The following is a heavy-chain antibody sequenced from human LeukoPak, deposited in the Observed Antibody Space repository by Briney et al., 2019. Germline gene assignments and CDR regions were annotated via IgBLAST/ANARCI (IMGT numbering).Heavy chain of an antibody. CDR1: GGSFSGYY. V-gene: IGHV4-34*01. D-gene: IGHD1-26*01. Sequence: SETLSLTCAVYGGSFSGYYWGWIRQPPGKGLEWIGEINHSGSTNYNPSLKSRVTISVDTSKNQFSLKLSSVTAADTAVYYCARGSPTRVGAAPRYYYYYMDVWGKGTTVTVSS. J-gene: IGHJ6*03. CDR3: ARGSPTRVGAAPRYYYYYMDV. CDR2: INHSGST.